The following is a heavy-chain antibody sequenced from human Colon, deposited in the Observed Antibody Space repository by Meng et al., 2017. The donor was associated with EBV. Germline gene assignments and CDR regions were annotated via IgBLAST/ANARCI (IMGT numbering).Heavy chain of an antibody. V-gene: IGHV4-4*02. CDR3: ARDGGVTHIP. Sequence: QGLLQESGAGLVKPSGTLSLTCAVSGTSISTSNWWSWFRQSPGEGLEWIGAIYHNGQTNYNPSLKSRVSMSVDESKNEFSLNLKSVTAADTAVYYCARDGGVTHIPWGQGVLVTVSS. CDR1: GTSISTSNW. D-gene: IGHD2-8*02. J-gene: IGHJ5*02. CDR2: IYHNGQT.